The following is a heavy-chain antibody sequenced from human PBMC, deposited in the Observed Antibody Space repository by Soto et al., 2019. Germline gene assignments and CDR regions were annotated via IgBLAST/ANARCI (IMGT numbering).Heavy chain of an antibody. CDR1: GGSISSDIYH. CDR3: AREDDGGDRDYYGLDV. Sequence: QVHLQQSGPGLVRPSQTLSLTCTVSGGSISSDIYHWTWIRQSPGKGLEWIGYIYYSGSIFYNPSFKSRVTISVDTCKNQFSLQLSSVTAADTAVYFCAREDDGGDRDYYGLDVWGQGTTVTVSS. D-gene: IGHD2-21*02. CDR2: IYYSGSI. V-gene: IGHV4-30-4*08. J-gene: IGHJ6*02.